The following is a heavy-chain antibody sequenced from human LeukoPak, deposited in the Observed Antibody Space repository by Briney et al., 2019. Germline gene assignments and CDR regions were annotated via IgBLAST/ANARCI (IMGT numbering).Heavy chain of an antibody. Sequence: GGSLRLSCAGSGFTFSSYSMNWVRQAPGKGLEWVSSISGSSSYIYYADSVKGRFIISRDNAKNSLYLQMNSLRAEDTAVYYCAKPLLAAAGFDYWGQGTLVTVSS. D-gene: IGHD6-13*01. CDR2: ISGSSSYI. CDR1: GFTFSSYS. V-gene: IGHV3-21*04. J-gene: IGHJ4*02. CDR3: AKPLLAAAGFDY.